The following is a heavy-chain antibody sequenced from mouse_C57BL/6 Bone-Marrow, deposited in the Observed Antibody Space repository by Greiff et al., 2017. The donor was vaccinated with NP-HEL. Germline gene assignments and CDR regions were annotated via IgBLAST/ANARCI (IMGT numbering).Heavy chain of an antibody. CDR3: ARWATPYVHYAMDY. V-gene: IGHV1-26*01. J-gene: IGHJ4*01. D-gene: IGHD6-1*01. Sequence: EVQLQQSGPELVKPGASVKISCKASGYTFTDYYMNWVKQSHGKSLEWIGDINPNNGGTSYNQKFKGKATLTVDKSSSTAYMELRSLTSEDSAVYYCARWATPYVHYAMDYWGQGTSVTVSS. CDR2: INPNNGGT. CDR1: GYTFTDYY.